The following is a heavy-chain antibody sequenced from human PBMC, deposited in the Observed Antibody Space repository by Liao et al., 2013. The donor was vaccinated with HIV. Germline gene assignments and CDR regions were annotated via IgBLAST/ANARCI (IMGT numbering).Heavy chain of an antibody. V-gene: IGHV4-4*07. CDR2: IYTSGST. CDR1: GASISTYY. Sequence: QVHLQESGPGLVKPSETLSLTCTVTGASISTYYWSWIRQPAEKGLEWIGRIYTSGSTNYNPSLKSRVTMSVDTSKNQFSLKLSSVTAADTAVYYCARDRGYYDSSGYYQSWFDPWGQGTLVTVSS. CDR3: ARDRGYYDSSGYYQSWFDP. D-gene: IGHD3-22*01. J-gene: IGHJ5*02.